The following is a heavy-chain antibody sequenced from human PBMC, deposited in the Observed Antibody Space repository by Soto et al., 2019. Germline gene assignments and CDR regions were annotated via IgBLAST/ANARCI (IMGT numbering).Heavy chain of an antibody. Sequence: GGSLRLSCAASGFTFSSYGMHWVRQAPGKGLEWVAVICYDGGNKYYADSVKGRFTISRDNSKNTLYLQMNSLRAEDTAVYYYARGNPIAAAGHYSHYTMDVWGQGTTVPVSS. CDR2: ICYDGGNK. D-gene: IGHD6-13*01. J-gene: IGHJ6*01. CDR3: ARGNPIAAAGHYSHYTMDV. V-gene: IGHV3-33*01. CDR1: GFTFSSYG.